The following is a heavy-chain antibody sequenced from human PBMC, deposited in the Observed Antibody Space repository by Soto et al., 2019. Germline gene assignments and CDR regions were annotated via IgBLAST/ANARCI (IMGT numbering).Heavy chain of an antibody. J-gene: IGHJ3*02. D-gene: IGHD2-15*01. CDR1: GGSISSSSYY. V-gene: IGHV4-39*01. CDR2: IYYSGST. CDR3: ARRFVVVVDSMLTDAFDI. Sequence: QLQLQESCPGLVKPSETLSLTCTVSGGSISSSSYYWCWIRQPPGKGLEWNGSIYYSGSTYYNPSLKSRVAITVDTSDTQFSLKLSSVTASDTAVYYCARRFVVVVDSMLTDAFDIWGQGTMVPVSS.